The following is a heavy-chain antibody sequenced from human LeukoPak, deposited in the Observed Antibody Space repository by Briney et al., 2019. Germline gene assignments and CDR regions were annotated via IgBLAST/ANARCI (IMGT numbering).Heavy chain of an antibody. CDR2: ISYEGSNK. Sequence: PGRPLRLSCAASGFTFSSYAMQWVRHAPGKGLEWVAVISYEGSNKNYADSVKGRFTISKDNSKNTLYLKMNSLRAEDTAVYYCARDRDYDFWSGYYTPWTYYYYYMDVWGKGTTVTVSS. CDR1: GFTFSSYA. CDR3: ARDRDYDFWSGYYTPWTYYYYYMDV. J-gene: IGHJ6*03. D-gene: IGHD3-3*01. V-gene: IGHV3-30*17.